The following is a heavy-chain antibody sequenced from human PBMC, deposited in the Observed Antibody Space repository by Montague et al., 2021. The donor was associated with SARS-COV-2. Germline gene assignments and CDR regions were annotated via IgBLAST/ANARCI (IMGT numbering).Heavy chain of an antibody. CDR3: AKDSYCSGGSCYHYGMDV. CDR2: ISGSGGST. V-gene: IGHV3-23*01. J-gene: IGHJ6*02. CDR1: GFTFSSYA. D-gene: IGHD2-15*01. Sequence: SLGLSCAASGFTFSSYAMSWVRQAPGKGLEWVSAISGSGGSTYYADSVKGRFTISRDNSKNTLYLQMNSLRAEDTAVYYCAKDSYCSGGSCYHYGMDVWGQGTTVTVSS.